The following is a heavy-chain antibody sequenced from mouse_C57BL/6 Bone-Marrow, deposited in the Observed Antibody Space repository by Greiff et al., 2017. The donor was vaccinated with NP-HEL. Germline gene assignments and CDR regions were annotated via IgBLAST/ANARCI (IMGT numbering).Heavy chain of an antibody. CDR2: IDPKIGGT. CDR3: ARDCCGSACFDY. D-gene: IGHD1-1*01. Sequence: QVQLQQSGAELVKPGASVKLSCKASGYTFTSYEMNWVKQRPGRGLEWIGRIDPKIGGTKYNEKFKGKATLTVDKTSSTAYMQLYSLTSEDSAVYFCARDCCGSACFDYWGQGTTLTVSS. J-gene: IGHJ2*01. CDR1: GYTFTSYE. V-gene: IGHV1-72*01.